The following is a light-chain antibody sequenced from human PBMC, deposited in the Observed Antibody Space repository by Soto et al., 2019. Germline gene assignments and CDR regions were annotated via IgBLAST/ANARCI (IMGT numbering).Light chain of an antibody. CDR3: CSYAGSSTPLI. V-gene: IGLV2-23*02. J-gene: IGLJ1*01. CDR2: EVS. Sequence: QAASVSGSPGQSITISCTGTSRDVGSYNFVSWYQQHPGKAPKVMIYEVSKRPSGVSNRFSGSKSGNTASLTISGLQAEDEADYYCCSYAGSSTPLIFGTGTKLTVL. CDR1: SRDVGSYNF.